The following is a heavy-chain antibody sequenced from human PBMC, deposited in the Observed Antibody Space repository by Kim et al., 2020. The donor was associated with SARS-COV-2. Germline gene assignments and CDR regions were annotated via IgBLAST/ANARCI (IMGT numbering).Heavy chain of an antibody. V-gene: IGHV3-9*01. CDR1: GFTFGDYA. CDR2: ISWNSGSI. Sequence: GGSLRLSCAASGFTFGDYAMHWVRQAPGKGLEWVSGISWNSGSIGYADSVKGRFTISRDNAKNSLHLQMNSLRAEDTALYYCAAIVVVPAAPYSSSFDYWGQGSLVTVSS. J-gene: IGHJ4*02. CDR3: AAIVVVPAAPYSSSFDY. D-gene: IGHD2-2*01.